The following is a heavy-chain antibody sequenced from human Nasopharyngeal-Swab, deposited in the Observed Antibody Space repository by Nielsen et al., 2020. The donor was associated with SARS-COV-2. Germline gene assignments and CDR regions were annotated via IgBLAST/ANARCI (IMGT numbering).Heavy chain of an antibody. CDR2: IYSGGSST. Sequence: GEPLKISCAASGFTFSSYAMNWVRQAPGKGLEWVSVIYSGGSSTYYADSVKGRFTISRDNSKNTLYLQMNSLRAEDTAVYYCAKDLDYYDSSGYYGNAFDIWGQGTMVTVSS. CDR1: GFTFSSYA. D-gene: IGHD3-22*01. CDR3: AKDLDYYDSSGYYGNAFDI. V-gene: IGHV3-23*03. J-gene: IGHJ3*02.